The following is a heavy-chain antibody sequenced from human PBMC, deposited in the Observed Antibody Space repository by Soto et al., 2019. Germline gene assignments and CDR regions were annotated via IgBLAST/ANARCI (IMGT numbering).Heavy chain of an antibody. CDR2: ISYDGSDK. J-gene: IGHJ4*02. CDR3: GAGQYFSDY. D-gene: IGHD6-13*01. Sequence: VRQAPGKGLEWVALISYDGSDKYYADSVKGRFTISRDNSKNTLYLQMNSLRVEDTAVYYCGAGQYFSDYWGQGTLVTVSS. V-gene: IGHV3-30*03.